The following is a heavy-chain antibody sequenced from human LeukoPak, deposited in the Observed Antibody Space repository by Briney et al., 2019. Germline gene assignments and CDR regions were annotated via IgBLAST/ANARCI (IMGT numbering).Heavy chain of an antibody. CDR3: AKRGDCSGTCTYDY. CDR2: IYSGGST. V-gene: IGHV3-53*01. Sequence: PGGSLRLSCAASGFTVSSNYMSWVRQAPGKGLEWVSVIYSGGSTYYADSVKGRFTISRDNSKNTVYLQMNSLRAEDTAVYCCAKRGDCSGTCTYDYWGQGTLVTVSS. CDR1: GFTVSSNY. J-gene: IGHJ4*02. D-gene: IGHD2-2*01.